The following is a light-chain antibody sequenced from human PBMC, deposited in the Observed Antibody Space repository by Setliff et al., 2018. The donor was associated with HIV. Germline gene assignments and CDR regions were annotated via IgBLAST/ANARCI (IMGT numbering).Light chain of an antibody. Sequence: QSVLTRPPSASATPGQTVTISCSGSSSNIGSHNVNWYQQLPGTAPKLLIYINSRRPSGVPDRFSGSMSGTSASLAISGLQSEDEGDYYCATWDDSVRGVVFGGGTKVTVL. CDR3: ATWDDSVRGVV. V-gene: IGLV1-44*01. J-gene: IGLJ2*01. CDR2: INS. CDR1: SSNIGSHN.